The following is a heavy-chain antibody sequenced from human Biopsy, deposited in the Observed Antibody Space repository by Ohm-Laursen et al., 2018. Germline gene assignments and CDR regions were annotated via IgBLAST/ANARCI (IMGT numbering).Heavy chain of an antibody. CDR1: GGSMSSYY. Sequence: SDTLSLTCTVSGGSMSSYYWTWIRQLPGKGLEWIGYIYNSGSTNYNPSLKSRVTISVAVDTSKSQFSLRLSSVTAADTAMYYCARGEAGVYDALDIWGQGTMVSVSS. J-gene: IGHJ3*02. V-gene: IGHV4-59*07. D-gene: IGHD3-10*01. CDR3: ARGEAGVYDALDI. CDR2: IYNSGST.